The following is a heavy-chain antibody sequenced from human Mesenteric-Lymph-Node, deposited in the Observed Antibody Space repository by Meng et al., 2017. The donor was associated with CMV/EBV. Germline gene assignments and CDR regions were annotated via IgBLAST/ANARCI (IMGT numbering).Heavy chain of an antibody. V-gene: IGHV3-7*03. CDR3: ARAKREGSTSCYDY. CDR1: GFTFSSYW. Sequence: GGSLRLSCAASGFTFSSYWMSWVRQAPGKGLEWVANIKQDGSEKYYVDSVKGRFTISRDNAKNSLYLQMNSLRAEDTALYYCARAKREGSTSCYDYWGQGTLVTVSS. CDR2: IKQDGSEK. D-gene: IGHD2-2*01. J-gene: IGHJ4*02.